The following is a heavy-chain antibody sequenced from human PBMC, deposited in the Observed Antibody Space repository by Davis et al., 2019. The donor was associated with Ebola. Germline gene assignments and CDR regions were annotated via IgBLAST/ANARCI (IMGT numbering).Heavy chain of an antibody. V-gene: IGHV3-23*01. J-gene: IGHJ5*02. Sequence: GESLKISCPASGFAFNTYWMSWVRQAPGKGLEWVACISGSGKTTYYADSVEGRFNISRDNSKNTLSLQMNSVRGEDSAVYYCAKDKGFWVPPDWFGPWGQGVQVTVSS. CDR3: AKDKGFWVPPDWFGP. D-gene: IGHD3-16*01. CDR2: ISGSGKTT. CDR1: GFAFNTYW.